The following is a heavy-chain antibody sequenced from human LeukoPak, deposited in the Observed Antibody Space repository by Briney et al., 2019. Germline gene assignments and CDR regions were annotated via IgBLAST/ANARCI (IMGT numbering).Heavy chain of an antibody. V-gene: IGHV4-61*01. Sequence: PSETLSLTCTVSGGSISSSSYYWSWIRQPPGKGLEWIGYIYYSGSTNYNPSLKSRVTISVDTSKNQFSLKLSSVTAADTAVYYCASMEQPGVFDYWGQGTLVTVSS. CDR2: IYYSGST. CDR1: GGSISSSSYY. J-gene: IGHJ4*02. CDR3: ASMEQPGVFDY. D-gene: IGHD6-13*01.